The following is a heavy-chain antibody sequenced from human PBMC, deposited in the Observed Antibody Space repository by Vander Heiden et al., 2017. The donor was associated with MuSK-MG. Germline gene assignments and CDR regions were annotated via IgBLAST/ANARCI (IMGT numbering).Heavy chain of an antibody. Sequence: EVPLVQSGAEVKKPWESLKISGKGSGYSFTSYCIGWVRQMPGQGLEWRGMSYPGDSDSRYSTPFQGQVTCSADKDLGTGYLQGSRLKAPDPAMYYRARPRGRGYSGYDVPDAFDIWGQGRMVTLS. D-gene: IGHD5-12*01. CDR1: GYSFTSYC. V-gene: IGHV5-51*01. CDR2: SYPGDSDS. CDR3: ARPRGRGYSGYDVPDAFDI. J-gene: IGHJ3*02.